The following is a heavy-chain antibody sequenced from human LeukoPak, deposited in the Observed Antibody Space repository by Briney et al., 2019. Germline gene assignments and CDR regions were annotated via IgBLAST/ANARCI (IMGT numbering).Heavy chain of an antibody. CDR3: ARDSSGWAPFHY. D-gene: IGHD6-19*01. CDR2: ISSSSSTI. V-gene: IGHV3-48*02. CDR1: GFTFSSYS. Sequence: VGSLRLSCAASGFTFSSYSMNWVRPAPGRGLEWVSYISSSSSTIYYADSVKGRFTISRDNAKDSLYLQMNSLRDEDTAVYYCARDSSGWAPFHYWGQGTLVTVSS. J-gene: IGHJ4*02.